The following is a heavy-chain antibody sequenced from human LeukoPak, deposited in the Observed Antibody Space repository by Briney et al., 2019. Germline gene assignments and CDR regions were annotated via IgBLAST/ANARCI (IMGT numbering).Heavy chain of an antibody. CDR1: GGTFNNHA. CDR3: ARATDTHGPVPLYSFYYLDV. V-gene: IGHV1-69*01. CDR2: IIPIFGTA. J-gene: IGHJ6*04. D-gene: IGHD2-15*01. Sequence: VASVTVSCKVSGGTFNNHAISWVRQAPGQGLEWMGGIIPIFGTANYAQKFQGRVTITADESTSTAYMELSSLRTEETAVYYCARATDTHGPVPLYSFYYLDVWGKGTTVTVSS.